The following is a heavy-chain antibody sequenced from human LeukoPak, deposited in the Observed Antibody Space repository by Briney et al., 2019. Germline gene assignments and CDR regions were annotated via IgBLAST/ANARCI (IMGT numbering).Heavy chain of an antibody. V-gene: IGHV3-23*01. CDR1: GFIFSNYA. D-gene: IGHD4-11*01. CDR3: AKDRSDYSNYALGVLDY. J-gene: IGHJ4*02. Sequence: PGGSLRLSCAASGFIFSNYAMSWVRQAPGKGLECVSIISGTSDSTYYADSVKGRFTISRDNSKNTLYLQMNSLRAEDTAVYYCAKDRSDYSNYALGVLDYWGQGTLVTVSS. CDR2: ISGTSDST.